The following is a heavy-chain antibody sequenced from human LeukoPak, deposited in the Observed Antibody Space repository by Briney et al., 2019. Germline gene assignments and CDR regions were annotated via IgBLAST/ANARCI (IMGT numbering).Heavy chain of an antibody. V-gene: IGHV3-23*01. CDR2: ISGSGGST. CDR1: GFTFSSYA. J-gene: IGHJ3*02. CDR3: ARDLKYSSGWSRNDAFDI. D-gene: IGHD6-19*01. Sequence: GGSLRLSCAASGFTFSSYAMSWVRQAPGKGLEWVSAISGSGGSTYYADSVKGRFTISRDNSKNTLYLQMNSLRAEDTAVYYCARDLKYSSGWSRNDAFDIWGQGTMVTVSS.